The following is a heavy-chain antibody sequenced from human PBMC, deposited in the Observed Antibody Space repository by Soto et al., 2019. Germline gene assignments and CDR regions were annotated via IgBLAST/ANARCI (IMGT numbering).Heavy chain of an antibody. CDR3: AASSGGAVRNGMDV. CDR2: IYYSGST. Sequence: QVQLQESGPGLVKSSQTLSLTCTVSGGSISSGGYYWSWIRQHPGKGLEWIGYIYYSGSTYYNPSLSSRVTMSVDTSKNQFSLKLSSVTAADTAVYYCAASSGGAVRNGMDVWGQGTTVTVSS. D-gene: IGHD3-10*01. V-gene: IGHV4-31*03. CDR1: GGSISSGGYY. J-gene: IGHJ6*02.